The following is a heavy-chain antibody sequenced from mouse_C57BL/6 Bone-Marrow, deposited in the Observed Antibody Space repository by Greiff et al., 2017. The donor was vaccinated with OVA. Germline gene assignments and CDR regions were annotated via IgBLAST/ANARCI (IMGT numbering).Heavy chain of an antibody. J-gene: IGHJ1*03. CDR2: IWSDGST. CDR1: GFSLTSYG. CDR3: ARHGDGSSLWYFDV. D-gene: IGHD1-1*01. Sequence: QVQLQQSGPGLVAPSQSLSITCTVSGFSLTSYGVHWVRQPPGKGLEWLVVIWSDGSTTYNSALKSRLSISKDNSKSQVFLKMNSLQTDDTAMYYCARHGDGSSLWYFDVWGTGTTVTVSS. V-gene: IGHV2-6-1*01.